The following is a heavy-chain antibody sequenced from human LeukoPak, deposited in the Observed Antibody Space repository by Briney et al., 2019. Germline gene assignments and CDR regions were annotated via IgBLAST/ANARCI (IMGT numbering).Heavy chain of an antibody. CDR3: VRRDTGWNYFDY. CDR2: IYYTGKN. Sequence: SETLALICAVSGGSLNSHYWGWIRQPPGKGLQWIGDIYYTGKNNYNPSLKSRVTISLDTSKDHLSLNLTSVLAADTAIYYCVRRDTGWNYFDYWGQGILVTVSS. D-gene: IGHD6-19*01. J-gene: IGHJ4*02. CDR1: GGSLNSHY. V-gene: IGHV4-59*08.